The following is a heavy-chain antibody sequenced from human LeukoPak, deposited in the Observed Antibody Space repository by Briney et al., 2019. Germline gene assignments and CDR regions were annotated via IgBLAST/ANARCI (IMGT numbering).Heavy chain of an antibody. V-gene: IGHV3-7*01. CDR1: GFTFSSYW. D-gene: IGHD3-22*01. CDR3: ARPYYYDSSGYSPSGY. CDR2: IKQDGSEK. J-gene: IGHJ4*02. Sequence: GGSLRLSCAASGFTFSSYWMSWVRQTPGKGLEWVANIKQDGSEKYYVDPVKGRFTISRDNAKNSLYLQMNSLRAEDTAVFYCARPYYYDSSGYSPSGYWGQGTLVTVSS.